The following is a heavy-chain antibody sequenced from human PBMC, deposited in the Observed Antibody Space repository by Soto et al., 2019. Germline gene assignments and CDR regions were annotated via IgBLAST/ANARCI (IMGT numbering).Heavy chain of an antibody. CDR1: GSSISSGDYY. CDR3: ARDFLMEYSSSHWFDP. Sequence: TSETLSLTCTVTGSSISSGDYYWSWIRQPPGKGLEWIGYIYYSGSTYYNPSLKSRVTISVDTSKNQFSLKLSSVTAADTAVYYCARDFLMEYSSSHWFDPWGQGTLVTVSS. D-gene: IGHD6-6*01. V-gene: IGHV4-30-4*01. J-gene: IGHJ5*02. CDR2: IYYSGST.